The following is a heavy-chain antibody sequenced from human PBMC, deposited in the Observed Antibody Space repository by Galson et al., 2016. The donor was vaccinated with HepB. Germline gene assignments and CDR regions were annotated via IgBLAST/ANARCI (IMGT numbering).Heavy chain of an antibody. CDR2: ISYDGDTE. V-gene: IGHV3-30*03. CDR1: GFTFSTYG. Sequence: SLRLSCAASGFTFSTYGMHWVRQAPGKGLERVAVISYDGDTEHHADSVKGRFTISRDNSKNTLYLQMHRLRFEDTAVYYCASDPRQWQRGYNYGFEYWGQGTLVSVPS. D-gene: IGHD5-18*01. CDR3: ASDPRQWQRGYNYGFEY. J-gene: IGHJ4*02.